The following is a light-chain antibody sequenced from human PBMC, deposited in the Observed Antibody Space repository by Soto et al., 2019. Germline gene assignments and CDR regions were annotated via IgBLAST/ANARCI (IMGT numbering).Light chain of an antibody. Sequence: DIQMTQSPSSLSASLGDRVTITCQASQDIRYYLNWYQHKPGKAPKLLIYDASNFETGVPSRFSGGGSGTHFSFTISGLQPEDIATYYCQYSRHLPLFGPGTKVDIK. J-gene: IGKJ3*01. CDR2: DAS. V-gene: IGKV1-33*01. CDR3: QYSRHLPL. CDR1: QDIRYY.